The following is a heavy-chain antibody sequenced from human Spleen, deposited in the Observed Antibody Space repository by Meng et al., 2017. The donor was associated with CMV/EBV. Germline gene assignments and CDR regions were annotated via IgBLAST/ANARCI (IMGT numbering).Heavy chain of an antibody. Sequence: GESLKISCAASGFTFSSYWMSWVRQAPGKGLEWVANIKQDGSEKYYVDSVKGRFTISRDHSKNTLYLQMNSLRAEDTAVYYCAKLEVLRYLEWLPLDYWGQGTLVTVSS. J-gene: IGHJ4*02. CDR3: AKLEVLRYLEWLPLDY. D-gene: IGHD3-3*01. V-gene: IGHV3-7*03. CDR1: GFTFSSYW. CDR2: IKQDGSEK.